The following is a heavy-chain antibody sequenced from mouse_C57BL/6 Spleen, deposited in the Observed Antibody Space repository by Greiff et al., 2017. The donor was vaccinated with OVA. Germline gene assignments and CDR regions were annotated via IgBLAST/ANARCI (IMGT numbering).Heavy chain of an antibody. CDR2: IYPNICGT. Sequence: PLQQPGPSLFPPVASFPLSFTSCFSPFPLSFLPFLPPRPFLVLYFLLIIYPNICGTKYNYKFKSKATLTVDKPSSTAYMQLSSLTSEDSAVYYCARENSSGYGFAYWGQGTLVTVSA. D-gene: IGHD3-2*02. J-gene: IGHJ3*01. CDR1: FSPFPLSF. V-gene: IGHV1-72*01. CDR3: ARENSSGYGFAY.